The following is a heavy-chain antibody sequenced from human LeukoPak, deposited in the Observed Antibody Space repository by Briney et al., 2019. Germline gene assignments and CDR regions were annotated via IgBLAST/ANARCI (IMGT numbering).Heavy chain of an antibody. Sequence: KAGGSLRLSCAASGFPFSSYTMHWVRQAPGKGLEWVSFISTSSSYIYYADSVKGRFTISRDNAQNSLYLQMNSLRAEDTALYYCVRDLHWGGFDVWGQGTMVTVSS. CDR1: GFPFSSYT. CDR3: VRDLHWGGFDV. J-gene: IGHJ3*01. D-gene: IGHD7-27*01. CDR2: ISTSSSYI. V-gene: IGHV3-21*04.